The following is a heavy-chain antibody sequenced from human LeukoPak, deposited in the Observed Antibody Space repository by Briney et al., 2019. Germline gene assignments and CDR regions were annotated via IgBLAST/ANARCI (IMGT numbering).Heavy chain of an antibody. CDR2: INPNSGGT. J-gene: IGHJ4*02. CDR1: GYTFTGYY. V-gene: IGHV1-2*02. CDR3: ARDSTVWSFDY. D-gene: IGHD2-21*01. Sequence: ASVKVSCKXSGYTFTGYYMHWVRQAPRQGLEWMGWINPNSGGTNYAQKFQGRVTMTRDTSISTAYMELSRLRSDDTAVYYCARDSTVWSFDYWGQGTLVTVSS.